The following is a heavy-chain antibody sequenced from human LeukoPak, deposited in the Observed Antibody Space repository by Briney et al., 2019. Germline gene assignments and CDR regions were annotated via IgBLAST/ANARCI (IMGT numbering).Heavy chain of an antibody. Sequence: SETLSLTCTVSGGSISSYYWSWIRQPPGKGLEWIGEINHSGSTNYNPSLKSRVTISVDTSKNQFSLKLSSVTAADTAVYYCARDSDYYYDSSGYYDYWGQGTLVTVSS. CDR1: GGSISSYY. V-gene: IGHV4-34*01. J-gene: IGHJ4*02. D-gene: IGHD3-22*01. CDR2: INHSGST. CDR3: ARDSDYYYDSSGYYDY.